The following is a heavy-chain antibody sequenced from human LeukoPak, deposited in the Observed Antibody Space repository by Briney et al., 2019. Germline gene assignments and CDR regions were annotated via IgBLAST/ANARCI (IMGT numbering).Heavy chain of an antibody. CDR1: GFTFSSSG. J-gene: IGHJ5*02. CDR2: ISYDGSNK. D-gene: IGHD3-22*01. CDR3: AKDNYDSSGYLIT. Sequence: GRSLRLSCAASGFTFSSSGMHWVRQAPGKGLEWVAVISYDGSNKYYADSVKGRFTISRDNSKNTLYLQMNSLRAEDTAVYYCAKDNYDSSGYLITWGQGTLVTVSS. V-gene: IGHV3-30*18.